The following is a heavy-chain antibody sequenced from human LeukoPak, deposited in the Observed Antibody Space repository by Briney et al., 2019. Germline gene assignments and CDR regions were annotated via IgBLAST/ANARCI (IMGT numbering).Heavy chain of an antibody. V-gene: IGHV3-74*01. CDR3: ARVVTSNFDY. CDR1: GFTFSSSW. D-gene: IGHD5-18*01. J-gene: IGHJ4*02. Sequence: PGGSLRLSCAASGFTFSSSWMHWVRQAPGEGLVWVPRINTDGSTTTYADSVKGRFTISRDNAKNTLYLQMNSLRVEDTAVYYCARVVTSNFDYWGQGTLVTVSS. CDR2: INTDGSTT.